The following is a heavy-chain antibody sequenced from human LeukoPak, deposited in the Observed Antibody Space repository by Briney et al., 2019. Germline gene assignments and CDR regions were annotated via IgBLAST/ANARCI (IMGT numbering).Heavy chain of an antibody. J-gene: IGHJ4*02. V-gene: IGHV4-30-4*08. CDR3: ARGGATNFDY. CDR2: IYYSGST. Sequence: SQTLSLTCTVSDGSISSDDYYWSWIRQPPGKGLEWIGCIYYSGSTNYNPSLKSRVTISVDTSKNQFSLKLSSVTAADTAVYYCARGGATNFDYWGQGTLVTVSS. CDR1: DGSISSDDYY. D-gene: IGHD1-26*01.